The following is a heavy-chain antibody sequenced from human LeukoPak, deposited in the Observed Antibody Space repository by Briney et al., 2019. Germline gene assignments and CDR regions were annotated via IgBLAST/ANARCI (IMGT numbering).Heavy chain of an antibody. CDR2: IRSKANTYAT. CDR3: SSGVRYSYGYCSDY. Sequence: GGSLRLSCATSGFTFSGSAMHWVRQASGKGLEWVGRIRSKANTYATAYAASVKGRFTISRDDSKNTAYLQMNSLKTEDTAVYYCSSGVRYSYGYCSDYWGHGTLVTVSS. CDR1: GFTFSGSA. V-gene: IGHV3-73*01. J-gene: IGHJ4*01. D-gene: IGHD5-18*01.